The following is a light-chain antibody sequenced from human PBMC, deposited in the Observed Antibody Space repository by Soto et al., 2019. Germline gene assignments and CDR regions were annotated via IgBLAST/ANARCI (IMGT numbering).Light chain of an antibody. CDR2: DAY. Sequence: EVVLTQSPVTLSLSPGERATLSCRASQSFRGLLAWYQQKPGQAPRLLIYDAYNRATGIPPRFSGSGSGTDLTLTISSLEPEDSAVYYCQRRHMWPITFGQGTRLEI. CDR1: QSFRGL. V-gene: IGKV3-11*01. CDR3: QRRHMWPIT. J-gene: IGKJ5*01.